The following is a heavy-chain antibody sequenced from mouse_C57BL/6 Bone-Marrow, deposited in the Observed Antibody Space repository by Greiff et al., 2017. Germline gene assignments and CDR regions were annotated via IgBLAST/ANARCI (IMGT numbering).Heavy chain of an antibody. CDR3: ARKGMVSKSFDY. V-gene: IGHV1-69*01. CDR2: IDPSDSYT. D-gene: IGHD2-3*01. CDR1: GYTFTSYW. Sequence: QVQLQQPGAELVMPGASVKLSCKASGYTFTSYWMHWVKQRPGQGLEWIGEIDPSDSYTNYNQKFKGKSTMTVDKSSSTAYMQLSSLTSEDSAVYYCARKGMVSKSFDYWGQGTTLTVSS. J-gene: IGHJ2*01.